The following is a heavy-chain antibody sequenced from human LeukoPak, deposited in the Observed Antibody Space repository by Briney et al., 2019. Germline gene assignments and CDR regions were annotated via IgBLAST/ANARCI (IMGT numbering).Heavy chain of an antibody. D-gene: IGHD3-22*01. CDR1: GGSFSGYY. J-gene: IGHJ6*03. Sequence: SETLSLTCAVYGGSFSGYYWSWIRQPPGKGLEWIGEINHSGSTNYNPSLKSRVTISVDTSKNQFSLKLSSVTAADTAVYYCASGRQDVTMIVVVMTAVSYYLDVWGKGTTVTVS. CDR3: ASGRQDVTMIVVVMTAVSYYLDV. V-gene: IGHV4-34*01. CDR2: INHSGST.